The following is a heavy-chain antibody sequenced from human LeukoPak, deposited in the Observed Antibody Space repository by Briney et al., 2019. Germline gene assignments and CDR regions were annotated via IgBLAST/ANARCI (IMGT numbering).Heavy chain of an antibody. CDR3: AKPLGSYQYYLDY. CDR1: GFTFSSYG. V-gene: IGHV3-30*18. Sequence: PGGSLRLSCAASGFTFSSYGMHWVRQAPGKGLEWVAVISYDGSNKYYADSVKGRFTISRDNSKNTLYLQMNSLRAEDTAVYYCAKPLGSYQYYLDYWGQGTLVTVSS. CDR2: ISYDGSNK. J-gene: IGHJ4*02. D-gene: IGHD1-26*01.